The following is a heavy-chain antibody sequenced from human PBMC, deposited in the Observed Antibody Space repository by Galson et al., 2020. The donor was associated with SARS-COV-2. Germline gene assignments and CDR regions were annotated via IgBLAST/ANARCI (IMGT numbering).Heavy chain of an antibody. Sequence: GGSLRLSCAASGFTFSSYGMHWDRQAPGKGLEWVAVIWYDGSNKYYADSVKGRFTISRDNSKNTLYLQMNSLRAEDTAVYYCARDALNYYDSSGYYYPNYYYYGMDVWGQGTTVTVSS. D-gene: IGHD3-22*01. CDR1: GFTFSSYG. CDR3: ARDALNYYDSSGYYYPNYYYYGMDV. CDR2: IWYDGSNK. J-gene: IGHJ6*02. V-gene: IGHV3-33*01.